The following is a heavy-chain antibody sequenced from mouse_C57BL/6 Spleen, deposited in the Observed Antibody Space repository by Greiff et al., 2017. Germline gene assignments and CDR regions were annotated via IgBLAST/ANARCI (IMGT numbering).Heavy chain of an antibody. V-gene: IGHV14-3*01. Sequence: VHVKQSVAELVRPGASVKLSCTASGFNIKNTYMHWVKQRPEQGLEWIGRIDPANGNTKYAPKFQGKATITADTSSNTAYLQLSSLTSEDTAIXYCARSNGYYEYYFDYWGQGTTLTVSS. J-gene: IGHJ2*01. CDR1: GFNIKNTY. CDR2: IDPANGNT. CDR3: ARSNGYYEYYFDY. D-gene: IGHD2-3*01.